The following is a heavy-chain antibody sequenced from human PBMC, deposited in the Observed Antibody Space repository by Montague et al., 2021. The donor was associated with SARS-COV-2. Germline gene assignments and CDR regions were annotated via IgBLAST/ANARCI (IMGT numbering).Heavy chain of an antibody. CDR3: ARRGYYDSAGYHWHLDL. Sequence: SETLSLTCTVSGGSISNSHYYCAWIRQPPGKGLEWIGSIYFNGHSYYNPSLKNRASISLDTSKNQYYLKLNSVAAADTAVYFCARRGYYDSAGYHWHLDLWGRGMLVTVSS. D-gene: IGHD3-22*01. J-gene: IGHJ2*01. V-gene: IGHV4-39*01. CDR2: IYFNGHS. CDR1: GGSISNSHYY.